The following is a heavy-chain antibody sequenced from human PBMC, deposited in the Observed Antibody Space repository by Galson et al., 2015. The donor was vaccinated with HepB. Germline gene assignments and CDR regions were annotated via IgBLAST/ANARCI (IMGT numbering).Heavy chain of an antibody. Sequence: SVKVSCKASGYTFTSYGISWVRQAPGQGLEWMGWISAYNGNTNYAQKLQGRVTMTTDTSTSTAYMELRSLRSDDTAVYYCARDPTFDYYGSGSDAFDIWGQGTMVTVSS. J-gene: IGHJ3*02. CDR1: GYTFTSYG. D-gene: IGHD3-10*01. CDR3: ARDPTFDYYGSGSDAFDI. CDR2: ISAYNGNT. V-gene: IGHV1-18*04.